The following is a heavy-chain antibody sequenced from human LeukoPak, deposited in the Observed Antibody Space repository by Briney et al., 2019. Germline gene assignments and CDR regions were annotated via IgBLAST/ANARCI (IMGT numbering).Heavy chain of an antibody. CDR2: IPYDGSYK. V-gene: IGHV3-30*02. CDR1: GFSFSSYG. J-gene: IGHJ6*03. D-gene: IGHD3-3*02. CDR3: AKVVLVYYYMDV. Sequence: GGSLRLSCAASGFSFSSYGMHWVSQAPGKGLEWVAFIPYDGSYKYYVDSVKGRFTISRDNSKNTLYLQMNSLRAEDTAVYYCAKVVLVYYYMDVWGKGTTVTVSS.